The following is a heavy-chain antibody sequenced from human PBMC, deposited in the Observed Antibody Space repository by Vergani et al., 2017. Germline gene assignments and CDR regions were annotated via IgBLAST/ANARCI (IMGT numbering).Heavy chain of an antibody. J-gene: IGHJ4*02. CDR2: IKPDGSEK. CDR3: AKDTSSSSDPFDY. CDR1: GFTFSSYW. V-gene: IGHV3-7*03. Sequence: EVQLVESGGGLVQPGGSLRLSCAASGFTFSSYWMSWVRQTPGKGLEWVANIKPDGSEKYYVDSVKGRFAISRDNAKNSLFLQMNSLRAEDTAVYYCAKDTSSSSDPFDYWGQGTLVTVSS. D-gene: IGHD6-6*01.